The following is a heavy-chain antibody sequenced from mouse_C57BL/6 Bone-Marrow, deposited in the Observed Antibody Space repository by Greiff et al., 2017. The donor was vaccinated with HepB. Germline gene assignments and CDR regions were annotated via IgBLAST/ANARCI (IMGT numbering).Heavy chain of an antibody. CDR2: IYPRSGNT. J-gene: IGHJ1*03. V-gene: IGHV1-81*01. CDR3: AIRITTVVPHWYFDV. Sequence: QVQLQQSGAELARPGASVKLSCKASGYTFTSYGISWVKQRTGQGLEWIGEIYPRSGNTYYNEKFKGKATLTADKSSSTAYMELRSLTSEDSAVYFCAIRITTVVPHWYFDVWGTGTTVTVSS. D-gene: IGHD1-1*01. CDR1: GYTFTSYG.